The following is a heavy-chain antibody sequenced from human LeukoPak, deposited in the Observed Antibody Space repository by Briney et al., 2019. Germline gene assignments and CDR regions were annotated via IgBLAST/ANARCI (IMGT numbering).Heavy chain of an antibody. V-gene: IGHV4-38-2*02. J-gene: IGHJ3*02. CDR3: AREFARLSPGFTSAFDI. CDR2: IYHSGST. D-gene: IGHD2-21*01. Sequence: TSETLSLTCTVSGYSISSGYYWGWIRQPPGKGLEWIGSIYHSGSTYYNPSLKSRVTISVDTSKNQFSLKLSSVTAADTAVYYCAREFARLSPGFTSAFDIWGQGTMVTVSS. CDR1: GYSISSGYY.